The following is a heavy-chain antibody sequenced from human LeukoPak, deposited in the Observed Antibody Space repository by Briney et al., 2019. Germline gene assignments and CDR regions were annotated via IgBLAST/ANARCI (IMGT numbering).Heavy chain of an antibody. V-gene: IGHV4-4*02. Sequence: PSGTLSLTCAVSGGSISSGNWWSWGRQPPGKGLEWIGEIHPSGSTNYQPSLKSRVTISVDKSKNQFSLQLISVTAADTAVYYCATNSGAGSYLFDYWGQGTLVIVSS. CDR3: ATNSGAGSYLFDY. CDR1: GGSISSGNW. CDR2: IHPSGST. J-gene: IGHJ4*02. D-gene: IGHD3-10*01.